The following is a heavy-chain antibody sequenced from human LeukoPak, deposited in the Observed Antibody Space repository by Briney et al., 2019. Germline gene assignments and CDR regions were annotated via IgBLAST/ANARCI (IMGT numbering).Heavy chain of an antibody. V-gene: IGHV3-23*01. D-gene: IGHD3-22*01. CDR1: GFTSSAYA. CDR2: ISGSGGTT. J-gene: IGHJ4*02. CDR3: ATDRERDPSVYYLV. Sequence: PGGSLRLSCAASGFTSSAYAMTWVRQAPGKGLEWVGSISGSGGTTYYADSVKGRFSISRDNSKKTLSLQMNSLSAADTAVYYCATDRERDPSVYYLVGGQGTLITVSS.